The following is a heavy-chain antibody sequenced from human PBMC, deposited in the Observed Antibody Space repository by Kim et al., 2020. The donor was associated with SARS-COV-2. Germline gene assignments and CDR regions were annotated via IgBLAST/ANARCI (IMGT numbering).Heavy chain of an antibody. D-gene: IGHD3-16*02. CDR3: AKVGGLRLGELST. J-gene: IGHJ5*02. V-gene: IGHV3-23*01. Sequence: YGDSVKSRFTIARDNSKNALYLQMNSLRAEGTAVYYCAKVGGLRLGELSTWGQGTLVTVSS.